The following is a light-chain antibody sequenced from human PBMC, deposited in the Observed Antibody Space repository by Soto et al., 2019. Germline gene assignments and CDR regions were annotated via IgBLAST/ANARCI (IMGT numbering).Light chain of an antibody. Sequence: SYELTQPPSVSVSPGQTASITCSGDKLGDKYACWYQQKPGQSPVLVIYQDSKWPSGIPERFSGSNSGNTATLTISGTQAMDEADYYCQAWDSSVYVFGTGTKVTVL. J-gene: IGLJ1*01. CDR2: QDS. CDR3: QAWDSSVYV. CDR1: KLGDKY. V-gene: IGLV3-1*01.